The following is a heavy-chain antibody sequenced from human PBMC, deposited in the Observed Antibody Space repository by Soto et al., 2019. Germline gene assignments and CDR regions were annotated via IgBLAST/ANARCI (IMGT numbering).Heavy chain of an antibody. CDR1: GYTFTDYY. V-gene: IGHV1-2*02. D-gene: IGHD5-12*01. CDR2: INPNSGGT. J-gene: IGHJ5*02. Sequence: ASVKVSCKASGYTFTDYYIHWVRQAPGQGLEWMGWINPNSGGTTYAQKFQGRVTMTRDTSISTAYMDLSQLRSDDTAVYYCARSESYDTNWFDPWGRGTLVTVSS. CDR3: ARSESYDTNWFDP.